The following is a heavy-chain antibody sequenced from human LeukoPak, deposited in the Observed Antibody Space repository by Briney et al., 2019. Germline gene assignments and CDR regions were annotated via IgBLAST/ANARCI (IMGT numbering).Heavy chain of an antibody. Sequence: ASVKVSCKASGYTFTGYYMHWVRQAPGQGLEWMGWINPNSGGTNYAQKFQGRVTMTRDTSISTAYMELSSLRSEDTSVYYCARSGHIRLWDLPTPFDFWGQGTLVTVSS. V-gene: IGHV1-2*02. CDR1: GYTFTGYY. J-gene: IGHJ4*02. D-gene: IGHD1-26*01. CDR2: INPNSGGT. CDR3: ARSGHIRLWDLPTPFDF.